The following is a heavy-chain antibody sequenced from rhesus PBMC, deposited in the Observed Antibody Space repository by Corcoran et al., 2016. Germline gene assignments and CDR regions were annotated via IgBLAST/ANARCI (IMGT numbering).Heavy chain of an antibody. J-gene: IGHJ4*01. Sequence: QLQLQESGPGLVKPSETLSVTCAVSGGSISSSNWWSWICQSPGKGLEWIGGIYGSGGSTEYNPSLKSRVTISIDTSKNQCSLKLSSVTAADTAVYYCARRAIAAADFDYWGQGVLVTVSS. V-gene: IGHV4-93*02. CDR1: GGSISSSNW. CDR3: ARRAIAAADFDY. D-gene: IGHD6-25*01. CDR2: IYGSGGST.